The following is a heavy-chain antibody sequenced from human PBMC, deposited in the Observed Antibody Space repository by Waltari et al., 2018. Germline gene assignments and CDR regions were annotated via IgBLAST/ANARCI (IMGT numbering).Heavy chain of an antibody. D-gene: IGHD2-2*01. CDR2: ISGEGENS. CDR1: GFLFSKYA. V-gene: IGHV3-23*04. CDR3: AKDEGYAGKDGDLRH. J-gene: IGHJ1*01. Sequence: EVQLVESGGDLVQPGESLRLSCGISGFLFSKYAMSWVRQAPGKGVEWVSGISGEGENSYYADSVKGRFTISRDNSRNILYLQMNRLRADDTGVYYCAKDEGYAGKDGDLRHWGQGSLVSVSS.